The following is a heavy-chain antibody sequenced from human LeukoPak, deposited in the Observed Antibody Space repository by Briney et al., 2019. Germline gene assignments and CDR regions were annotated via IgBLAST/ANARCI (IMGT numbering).Heavy chain of an antibody. V-gene: IGHV4-39*01. CDR3: ARREGPRGYRHQSQNRYAFDI. CDR2: IYYSGST. CDR1: GGSISSSSYY. D-gene: IGHD5-18*01. Sequence: PSETLSLTCTVSGGSISSSSYYWGWIRQPPGKGLEWIGSIYYSGSTYYTPSLKSRVTISVDTSKNQFSLKLSSVTAADTAVYYCARREGPRGYRHQSQNRYAFDIWGQGTMVTVSS. J-gene: IGHJ3*02.